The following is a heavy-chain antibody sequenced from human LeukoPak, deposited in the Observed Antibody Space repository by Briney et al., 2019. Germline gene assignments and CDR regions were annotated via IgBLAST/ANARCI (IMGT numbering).Heavy chain of an antibody. D-gene: IGHD1-26*01. CDR3: ATGGCGKEVFDS. V-gene: IGHV3-23*01. J-gene: IGHJ4*02. CDR2: INSCGRGT. CDR1: GFTFNSYA. Sequence: PGGSLRLSCAASGFTFNSYAMSWVRQAPGKGLQWLSRINSCGRGTYYADSVQGRFTISRDNSNTTFYLNMYRLRAEDTATYYCATGGCGKEVFDSWGQGTVVTVSS.